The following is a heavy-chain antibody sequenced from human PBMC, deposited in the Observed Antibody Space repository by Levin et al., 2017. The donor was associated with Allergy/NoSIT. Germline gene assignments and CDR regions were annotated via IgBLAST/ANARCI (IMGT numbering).Heavy chain of an antibody. V-gene: IGHV4-30-4*01. CDR2: IYYSGTT. Sequence: PSETLSLTCTVSGGSISGGDFYWNWIRQPPGKGLEWIGYIYYSGTTFYNPSLESRLTFSVDASKNQFSLKLSSVTAADTAVYYCVRMMPAGMDPWDYFDHWGQGILVTVSS. D-gene: IGHD2-2*01. CDR3: VRMMPAGMDPWDYFDH. CDR1: GGSISGGDFY. J-gene: IGHJ4*02.